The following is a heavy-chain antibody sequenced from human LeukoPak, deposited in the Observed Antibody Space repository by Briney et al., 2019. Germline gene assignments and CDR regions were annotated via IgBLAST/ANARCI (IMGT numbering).Heavy chain of an antibody. V-gene: IGHV3-23*01. CDR1: GFIFSSYA. D-gene: IGHD1-26*01. CDR3: SGSKNYYFDY. CDR2: ISGSGGST. Sequence: PGGSLRLSCAASGFIFSSYAMSWVRQAPGKGLEWVSTISGSGGSTYYADSVKGRFTVSRDNSKNTLYLQMESLRAEDTALYYCSGSKNYYFDYWGQGTLVTVSS. J-gene: IGHJ4*02.